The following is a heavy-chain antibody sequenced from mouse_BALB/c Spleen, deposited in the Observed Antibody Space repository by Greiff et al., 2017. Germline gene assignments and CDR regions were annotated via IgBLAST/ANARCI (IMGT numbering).Heavy chain of an antibody. J-gene: IGHJ4*01. Sequence: EVQLQESGPGLVKPSQSLSLTCSVTGYSITSGYYWNWIRQFPGNKLEWMGYISYDGSNNYNPSLKNRISITRDTSKNQFFLKLNSVTTEDTATYYCARYDGYYYAMDYWGEGNSVTVSS. CDR3: ARYDGYYYAMDY. D-gene: IGHD2-3*01. CDR1: GYSITSGYY. V-gene: IGHV3-6*02. CDR2: ISYDGSN.